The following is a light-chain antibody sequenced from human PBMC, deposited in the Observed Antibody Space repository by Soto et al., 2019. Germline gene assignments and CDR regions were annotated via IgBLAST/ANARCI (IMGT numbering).Light chain of an antibody. J-gene: IGKJ4*01. V-gene: IGKV3D-15*01. CDR1: QSVNIN. Sequence: EIAMTQSPVTLSASPGERVTLSCRASQSVNINLAWYQQRPGQAPRVLIYGASNRASGIPDRFSGSGSGTDFTLTISSLEPDDVAIYYWQQYKDWPPLTFGGGTRVEIK. CDR3: QQYKDWPPLT. CDR2: GAS.